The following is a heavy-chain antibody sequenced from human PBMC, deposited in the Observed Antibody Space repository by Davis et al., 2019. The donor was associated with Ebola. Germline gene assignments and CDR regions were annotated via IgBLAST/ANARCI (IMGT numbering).Heavy chain of an antibody. J-gene: IGHJ4*02. V-gene: IGHV3-74*03. CDR2: INSDESIT. Sequence: GESLKISCAASGFIFTGYWMHWVRQAPGKGLVWVSRINSDESITTYADSVKGRFTISRDNSKNTLFLHMNSLRAEDTAVYYCARGGPEYPDFWSGPYYLDFWGQGNLVSVSS. CDR3: ARGGPEYPDFWSGPYYLDF. CDR1: GFIFTGYW. D-gene: IGHD3-3*01.